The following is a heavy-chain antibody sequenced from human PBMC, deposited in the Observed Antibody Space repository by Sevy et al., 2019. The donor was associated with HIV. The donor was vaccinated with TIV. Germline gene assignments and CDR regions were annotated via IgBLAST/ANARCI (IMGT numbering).Heavy chain of an antibody. D-gene: IGHD4-17*01. CDR2: ISSSGSSI. CDR3: ARSYAYGPFDS. Sequence: GGSLRLSCAASGFTFSDYYMSWIRQAPGKGLEWVSSISSSGSSIYYADSLKGRFTISRDNAKSSLYLQMNSLRAEDTAVYYCARSYAYGPFDSSGQGTLVTSPQ. J-gene: IGHJ4*02. CDR1: GFTFSDYY. V-gene: IGHV3-11*01.